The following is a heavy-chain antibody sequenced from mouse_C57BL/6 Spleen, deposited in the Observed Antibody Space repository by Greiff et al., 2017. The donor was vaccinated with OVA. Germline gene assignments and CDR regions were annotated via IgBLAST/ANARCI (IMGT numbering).Heavy chain of an antibody. CDR3: AMRDYGSSYPYYYAMDY. Sequence: VQLQQPGAELVKPGASVKVSCKASGYTFTSYWMHWVKQRPGQGLEWIGRIHPSDSDTNYNQKFKGKATLTVDKSSSTAYMPLSSLTSEDSAFYYCAMRDYGSSYPYYYAMDYWGQGTSVTVSS. CDR1: GYTFTSYW. CDR2: IHPSDSDT. V-gene: IGHV1-74*01. J-gene: IGHJ4*01. D-gene: IGHD1-1*01.